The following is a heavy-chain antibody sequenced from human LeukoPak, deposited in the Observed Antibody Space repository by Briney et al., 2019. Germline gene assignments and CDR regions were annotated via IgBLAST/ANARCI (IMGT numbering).Heavy chain of an antibody. J-gene: IGHJ5*02. CDR1: GFTFSSYS. Sequence: PGGSLRLSCAASGFTFSSYSMNWVRQAPGKGLEWVSYISSSSSTIYYADSVKGRFTISRDNAKNTLYLQMNSLRAEDTAVYYYARDWWLDPWGQGTLVTVSS. CDR3: ARDWWLDP. V-gene: IGHV3-48*04. CDR2: ISSSSSTI.